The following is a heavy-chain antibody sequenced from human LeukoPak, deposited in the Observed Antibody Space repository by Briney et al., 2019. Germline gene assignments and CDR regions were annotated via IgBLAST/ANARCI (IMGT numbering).Heavy chain of an antibody. D-gene: IGHD3-3*01. CDR2: IYPGDSDT. J-gene: IGHJ4*02. CDR3: ARLRTMSPDY. Sequence: GESLQISCQGSGYSFTSYWIGWVRPMPRKGLEWMGIIYPGDSDTRYSPSFQGQVTISADKSTSTAYLQWSSLKASDTAMYYCARLRTMSPDYWGQGTLVTVSS. CDR1: GYSFTSYW. V-gene: IGHV5-51*01.